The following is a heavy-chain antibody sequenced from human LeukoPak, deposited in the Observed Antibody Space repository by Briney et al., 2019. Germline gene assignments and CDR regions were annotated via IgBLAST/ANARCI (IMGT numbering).Heavy chain of an antibody. D-gene: IGHD6-19*01. Sequence: SETLSLTCAVYGGSFSGYYWSWIRQPPGKGLEWIGEINHSGSTNYNPSLKSRVTISVDTSKNQFSLKLGSVTAADTAVYYCARGARQWLVGHYYMDVWGKGTTVTVSS. V-gene: IGHV4-34*01. CDR2: INHSGST. J-gene: IGHJ6*03. CDR1: GGSFSGYY. CDR3: ARGARQWLVGHYYMDV.